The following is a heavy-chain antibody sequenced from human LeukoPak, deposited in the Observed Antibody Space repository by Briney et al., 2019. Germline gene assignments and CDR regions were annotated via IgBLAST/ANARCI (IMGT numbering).Heavy chain of an antibody. J-gene: IGHJ4*02. CDR3: ARDIGIVVAGTVDY. Sequence: ASVKVSCKATGYSFSSHGISWVRLAPGQGLEWMGCIRAYIGDTNYAQKLQGSLTMTTDTSTSTAYMELRSLRSDDTAVYYCARDIGIVVAGTVDYWGQGTLVTVSS. CDR2: IRAYIGDT. V-gene: IGHV1-18*01. D-gene: IGHD6-19*01. CDR1: GYSFSSHG.